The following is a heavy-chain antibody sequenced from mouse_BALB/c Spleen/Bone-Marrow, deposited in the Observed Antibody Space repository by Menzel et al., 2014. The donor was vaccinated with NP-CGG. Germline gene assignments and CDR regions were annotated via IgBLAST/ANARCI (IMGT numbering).Heavy chain of an antibody. CDR3: ARPYDFGAWFAY. CDR2: ISSGGSYT. CDR1: GFTFSSYG. D-gene: IGHD2-4*01. J-gene: IGHJ3*01. V-gene: IGHV5-6*02. Sequence: VKLVESGGDLVKPGGSLKLSCAASGFTFSSYGMSWVRQTPDKRLEWVATISSGGSYTYYPDSVKGRFTISRDNAKNTLYLQMSSLKSEDTAMYYCARPYDFGAWFAYWGQGTLVTVSA.